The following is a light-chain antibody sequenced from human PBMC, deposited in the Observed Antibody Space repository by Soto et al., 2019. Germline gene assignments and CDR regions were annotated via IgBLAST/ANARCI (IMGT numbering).Light chain of an antibody. J-gene: IGLJ2*01. CDR1: SSDVGGYNY. CDR2: DVS. V-gene: IGLV2-14*01. CDR3: SSYTSSSTYVV. Sequence: QSALTQPASVSGSPGQSITISCTGTSSDVGGYNYVSRYQQHPGKAPKLMIYDVSNRPSGVSNRFSGSKSGNTASLTISGLQAEYEADYYCSSYTSSSTYVVFGGGTQLTV.